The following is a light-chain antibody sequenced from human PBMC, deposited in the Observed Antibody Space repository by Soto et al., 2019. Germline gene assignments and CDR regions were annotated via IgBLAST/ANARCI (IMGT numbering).Light chain of an antibody. J-gene: IGKJ1*01. CDR1: QSVISY. CDR3: QQTSSVPPT. CDR2: AAY. V-gene: IGKV1-39*01. Sequence: DIQMTQSPSSLSASVGDRVTITCRASQSVISYLSWYQLRPGKAPKLLIYAAYNLQSGVPSRFSGSGSGTDLTLTISSLQPEDFATYSCQQTSSVPPTFGQGTKVEIK.